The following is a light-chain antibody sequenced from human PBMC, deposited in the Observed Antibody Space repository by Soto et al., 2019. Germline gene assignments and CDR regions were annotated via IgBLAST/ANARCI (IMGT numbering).Light chain of an antibody. V-gene: IGLV2-8*01. CDR1: SSDVGGYNY. CDR2: EVT. J-gene: IGLJ1*01. Sequence: QSVLTQPPSASGSPGQSVTISCTGTSSDVGGYNYVSWYQQHPDKAPKLMIYEVTKRPSGVPDRFSGSKSGNTASLTVSGLQSEDEADYYCASYAGSKTYVFGPGTKVTVL. CDR3: ASYAGSKTYV.